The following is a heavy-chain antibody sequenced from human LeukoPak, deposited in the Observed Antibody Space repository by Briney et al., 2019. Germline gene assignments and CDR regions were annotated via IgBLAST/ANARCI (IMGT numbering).Heavy chain of an antibody. Sequence: ASVKVSCKASGGTFSSYAISWVRQAPGRGLEWMGGIIPIFGTANYAQKFQGRVTITADESTSTAYMELSSLRSEDTAVYYCAREERGFGELRSYYFDCWGQGTLVTVSS. J-gene: IGHJ4*02. CDR1: GGTFSSYA. V-gene: IGHV1-69*13. CDR2: IIPIFGTA. CDR3: AREERGFGELRSYYFDC. D-gene: IGHD3-10*01.